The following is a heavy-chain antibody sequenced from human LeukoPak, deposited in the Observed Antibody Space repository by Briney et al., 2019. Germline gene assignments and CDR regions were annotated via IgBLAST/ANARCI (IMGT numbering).Heavy chain of an antibody. CDR2: IYYSGSA. V-gene: IGHV4-31*03. D-gene: IGHD6-19*01. CDR1: SGSITTGGYY. Sequence: SETLSLTCTVSSGSITTGGYYWSWIRQPPGKGLEWIGYIYYSGSAYYNPSLKSRVTISVDTSKNQFSLRLNSVTAADMAVYYCARARYNSGRGEYYFDYWGQGTLVTVSS. CDR3: ARARYNSGRGEYYFDY. J-gene: IGHJ4*02.